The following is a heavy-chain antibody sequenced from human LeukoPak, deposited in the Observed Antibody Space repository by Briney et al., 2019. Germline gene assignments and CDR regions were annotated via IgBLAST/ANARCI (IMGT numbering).Heavy chain of an antibody. D-gene: IGHD4-11*01. V-gene: IGHV3-23*01. Sequence: PGGSLRLSSTASGFTFCGDAMNSGREAPGKGLGWGSGIGGGGTFTYYADSVKGRFPIFRDNSRNTLYLQMNSLRADDTAVYYCAKDLDYTTYGYYFDYWGQGTLVTVSS. CDR1: GFTFCGDA. J-gene: IGHJ4*02. CDR3: AKDLDYTTYGYYFDY. CDR2: IGGGGTFT.